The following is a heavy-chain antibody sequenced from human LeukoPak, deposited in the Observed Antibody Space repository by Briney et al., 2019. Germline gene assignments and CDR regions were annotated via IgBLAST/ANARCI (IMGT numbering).Heavy chain of an antibody. V-gene: IGHV1-46*01. CDR3: ARVRAGNYDFRSGYFTPSYYFDY. CDR1: GYTFTSYY. D-gene: IGHD3-3*01. J-gene: IGHJ4*02. CDR2: INPSGGST. Sequence: ASVKVSCKASGYTFTSYYMHWVRQAPGQGLEWMGIINPSGGSTSYAQKFQGRVTMTRDMSTSTVYMELSSLRSEDTAVYYCARVRAGNYDFRSGYFTPSYYFDYWGQGTLVTVSS.